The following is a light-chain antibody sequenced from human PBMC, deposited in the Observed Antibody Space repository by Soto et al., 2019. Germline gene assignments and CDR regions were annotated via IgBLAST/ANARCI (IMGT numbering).Light chain of an antibody. CDR2: DAS. Sequence: IVLTQSPATLSLSPGERATLSCRASQSVGSWLAWYQQKPGQGPRLLIYDASNRAAGIPSRFSGSGSGTDFSLTISSLEPEDFAVYYCQQRVNWLTFGGGTKVEIK. CDR1: QSVGSW. CDR3: QQRVNWLT. V-gene: IGKV3-11*01. J-gene: IGKJ4*01.